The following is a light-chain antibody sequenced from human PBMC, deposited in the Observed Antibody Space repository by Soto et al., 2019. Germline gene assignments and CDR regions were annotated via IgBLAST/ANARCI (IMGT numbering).Light chain of an antibody. CDR3: CSYAGSSTF. CDR1: SSDVGSYNL. CDR2: EVS. V-gene: IGLV2-23*02. J-gene: IGLJ1*01. Sequence: QSALTQPASVSGSPGQSIIISCTGTSSDVGSYNLVSWYQQHPGKAPKLMIYEVSKRPSGVSNRFSGSKSGNTASLTISGLQAEDEADYYCCSYAGSSTFFGTGTKVTVL.